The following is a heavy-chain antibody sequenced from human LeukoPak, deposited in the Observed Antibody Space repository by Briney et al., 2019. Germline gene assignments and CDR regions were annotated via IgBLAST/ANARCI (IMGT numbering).Heavy chain of an antibody. J-gene: IGHJ4*02. CDR3: ARDQRYDSSGNYDY. CDR1: GFTFSSYE. D-gene: IGHD3-22*01. V-gene: IGHV3-48*01. CDR2: ISSSSSTI. Sequence: GGSLRLSCAASGFTFSSYEMNWVRQAPGKGLEWVSYISSSSSTIYYADSVKGRFTISRDNVKNSLYLQMNSLRAEDTAVYYCARDQRYDSSGNYDYWGQGTLVTVSS.